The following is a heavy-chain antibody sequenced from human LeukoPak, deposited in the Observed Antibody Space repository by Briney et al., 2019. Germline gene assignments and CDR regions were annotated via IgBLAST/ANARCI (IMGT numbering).Heavy chain of an antibody. CDR2: IYYSGST. D-gene: IGHD3-3*01. V-gene: IGHV4-61*01. CDR1: GGSISSGSYY. J-gene: IGHJ5*01. Sequence: SQTLSLTCTVSGGSISSGSYYWSWIRQPPGKGLEWIGYIYYSGSTNYNPSLKSRVTISVDTSKNQFSLKLSSVTAADTAVYYCARVTPQWSGYSYNWFDPWGQGTLVTVSS. CDR3: ARVTPQWSGYSYNWFDP.